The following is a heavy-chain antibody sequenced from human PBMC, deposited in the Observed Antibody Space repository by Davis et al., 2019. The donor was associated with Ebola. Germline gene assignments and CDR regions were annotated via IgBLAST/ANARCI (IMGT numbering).Heavy chain of an antibody. CDR3: AGSQSWRYDSSGYYSYYGMDI. J-gene: IGHJ6*02. CDR2: IRYDGSNK. Sequence: GESLKISCAASGFTFSSYGMHWVRQAPGKGLEWVAFIRYDGSNKYYADSVKGRFTISRDNSKNTLYLQMNSLRAEDTAVYYCAGSQSWRYDSSGYYSYYGMDIWGQGTTVTVSS. V-gene: IGHV3-30*02. CDR1: GFTFSSYG. D-gene: IGHD3-22*01.